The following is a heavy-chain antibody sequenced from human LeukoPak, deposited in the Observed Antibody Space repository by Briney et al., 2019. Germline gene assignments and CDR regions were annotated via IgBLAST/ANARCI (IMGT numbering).Heavy chain of an antibody. V-gene: IGHV1-69*13. CDR1: GGTFISYA. CDR2: IIPIFGTA. D-gene: IGHD3-16*01. J-gene: IGHJ5*02. Sequence: SVKVSCKASGGTFISYAISWVRQAPGQGLEWMGGIIPIFGTANYAQKFQGRVTITADESTSTAYMELSSLRSEDTAVYYCASSKRLRIGGGSWFDPWGQGTLVTVSS. CDR3: ASSKRLRIGGGSWFDP.